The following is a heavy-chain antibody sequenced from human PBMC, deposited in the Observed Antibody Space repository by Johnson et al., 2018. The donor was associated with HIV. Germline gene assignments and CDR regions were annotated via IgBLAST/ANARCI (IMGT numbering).Heavy chain of an antibody. Sequence: EVQLVESGGGVVQPGGPLRLSCAASGFTFSSYAMHWVRQAPGKGLEWVANIKQDGSEKYYVDSVKGRFTISRDNAKNSLYLQMNSLRTEDTAVYYCAKDRTDRRYSSSRGAFDIWGQGTMVTVSS. CDR2: IKQDGSEK. V-gene: IGHV3-7*01. CDR1: GFTFSSYA. CDR3: AKDRTDRRYSSSRGAFDI. J-gene: IGHJ3*02. D-gene: IGHD6-13*01.